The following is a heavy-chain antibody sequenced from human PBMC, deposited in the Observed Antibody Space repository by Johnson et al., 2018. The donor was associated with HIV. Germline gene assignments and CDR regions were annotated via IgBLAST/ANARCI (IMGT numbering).Heavy chain of an antibody. Sequence: VQLVESGGGVVRPGGSLRLSCAASGFTFNDHGMSWVRQAPGKGLEWVSGIKSKTDGGTTDYAAPVKGRFTISRDDSKNTLYLQMNSLRSEETAWYYCVKDVGSGSPGGDIWGQGTMVAVSS. D-gene: IGHD1-26*01. CDR1: GFTFNDHG. V-gene: IGHV3-15*05. CDR3: VKDVGSGSPGGDI. J-gene: IGHJ3*02. CDR2: IKSKTDGGTT.